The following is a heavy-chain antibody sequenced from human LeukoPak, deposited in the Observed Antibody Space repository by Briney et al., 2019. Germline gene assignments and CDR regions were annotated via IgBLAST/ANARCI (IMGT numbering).Heavy chain of an antibody. CDR3: ARASNIVATIRWFDP. V-gene: IGHV1-69*01. CDR2: IIPIFGTA. CDR1: GGTFSSYA. J-gene: IGHJ5*02. D-gene: IGHD5-12*01. Sequence: GSSVKVSCKASGGTFSSYAISWVRQAPGQGLEWMGGIIPIFGTANYAQRFQGRVTITADGSTSTAYMELSSLRSEDTAVYYCARASNIVATIRWFDPWGQGTLVTVSS.